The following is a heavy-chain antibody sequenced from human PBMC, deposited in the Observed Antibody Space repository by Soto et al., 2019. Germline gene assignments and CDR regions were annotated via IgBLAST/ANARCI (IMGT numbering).Heavy chain of an antibody. CDR2: ISGGGDYT. CDR3: AKVLKAVAGTYDY. J-gene: IGHJ4*02. V-gene: IGHV3-23*01. CDR1: GFTFSIYA. Sequence: EVQLLESGGGLVQPGGSLRLSCAASGFTFSIYAMSWVRQAPGKGLEWVSAISGGGDYTYYADSVKGRFAISRDNSKNTLYLKMNSLRAQDTAVYYSAKVLKAVAGTYDYWGQGTLVTVSS. D-gene: IGHD6-19*01.